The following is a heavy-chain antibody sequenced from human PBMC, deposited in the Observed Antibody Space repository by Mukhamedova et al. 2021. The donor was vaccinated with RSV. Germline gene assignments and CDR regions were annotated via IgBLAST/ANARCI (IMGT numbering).Heavy chain of an antibody. J-gene: IGHJ6*03. V-gene: IGHV3-15*01. Sequence: ATDYAAPVKGRFTISRDDSKNTLYLQMNSLKTEDTAVYYCTASSRVLEWLLNYYYYMDVWGQGTTVTVSS. CDR3: TASSRVLEWLLNYYYYMDV. CDR2: AT. D-gene: IGHD3-3*01.